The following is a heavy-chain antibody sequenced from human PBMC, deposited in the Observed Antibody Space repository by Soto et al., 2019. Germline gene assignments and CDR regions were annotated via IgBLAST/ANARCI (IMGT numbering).Heavy chain of an antibody. CDR1: GFNFDGYA. Sequence: VQLSESGGGRIQPGGSLRLSCAASGFNFDGYAMSWVRRPPGKGLEWVSAISASGGTTNYADSVKGRFTVSRDNSESTLFLQMTSLRVDDTAEYFCAKGDSGWNDCSDQWGQGTLVTVSS. D-gene: IGHD1-1*01. CDR2: ISASGGTT. J-gene: IGHJ4*02. CDR3: AKGDSGWNDCSDQ. V-gene: IGHV3-23*01.